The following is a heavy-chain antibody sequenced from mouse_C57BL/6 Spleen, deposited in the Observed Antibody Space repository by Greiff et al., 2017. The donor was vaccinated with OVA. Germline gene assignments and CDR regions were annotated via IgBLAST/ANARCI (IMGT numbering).Heavy chain of an antibody. D-gene: IGHD1-1*01. J-gene: IGHJ2*01. CDR3: ARSPYYYGSSYDYFDY. CDR1: GYTFTSYW. V-gene: IGHV1-55*01. Sequence: QVQLQQPGAELVKPGASVKLSCKASGYTFTSYWITWVKPRPGQGLEWIGDIYPGSGSTNYNEKFKSKATLTVDTSSSTAYMQLSSLTSEDSAVDYCARSPYYYGSSYDYFDYWGQGTTLTVSS. CDR2: IYPGSGST.